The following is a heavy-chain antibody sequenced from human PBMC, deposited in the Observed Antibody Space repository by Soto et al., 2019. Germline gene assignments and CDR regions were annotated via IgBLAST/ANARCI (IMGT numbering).Heavy chain of an antibody. CDR3: ARINPRAGYYYAMDV. CDR2: IYYTGST. V-gene: IGHV4-28*01. Sequence: QVQLQESGPGLVKPSDTLSLTCAVSGYSISSSNWWGWIRHPPGTGLEWIGYIYYTGSTHYNPSLKSRVTMSVDTSKNQFSLKLSSVTAVDTAVYYCARINPRAGYYYAMDVWGQGTTVTVSS. CDR1: GYSISSSNW. J-gene: IGHJ6*02.